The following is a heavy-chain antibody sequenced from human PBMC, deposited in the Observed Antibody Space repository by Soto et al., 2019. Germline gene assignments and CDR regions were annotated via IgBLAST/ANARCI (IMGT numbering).Heavy chain of an antibody. Sequence: RGYLRLSCAASGFTFSSYGMHWVRQAPGKGLEWVAVISYDGSNKYYADSVKGRFTISRDNSKNTLYLHMNSLSAEDTAVYYCARVRALELGIVVFITWPIGMAVWGQGTTVTVSS. V-gene: IGHV3-30*03. CDR3: ARVRALELGIVVFITWPIGMAV. CDR1: GFTFSSYG. J-gene: IGHJ6*02. CDR2: ISYDGSNK. D-gene: IGHD3-22*01.